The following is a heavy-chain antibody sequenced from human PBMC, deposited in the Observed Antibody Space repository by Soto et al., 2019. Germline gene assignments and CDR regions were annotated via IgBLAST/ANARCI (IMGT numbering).Heavy chain of an antibody. CDR1: GFTFSSYA. D-gene: IGHD6-13*01. Sequence: EVQLLESGGGLVQPGGSLRLSCAASGFTFSSYAMSWVRQAPGKGLEWVSAISGSGGRTYYADSVKGRFTISRDNSKNTLYLQMNGLSAEDTAVYSCARSSWPNDYWGQGTLVTVSS. V-gene: IGHV3-23*01. CDR2: ISGSGGRT. J-gene: IGHJ4*02. CDR3: ARSSWPNDY.